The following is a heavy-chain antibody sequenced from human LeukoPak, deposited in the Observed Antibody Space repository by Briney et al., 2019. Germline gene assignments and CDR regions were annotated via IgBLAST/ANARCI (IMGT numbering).Heavy chain of an antibody. V-gene: IGHV3-48*03. CDR3: ARFAAYCSGGSCYSAYRWFDP. J-gene: IGHJ5*02. CDR1: GFTFSSYE. CDR2: ISSSCSTI. Sequence: GGSLRLSCAASGFTFSSYEMNWVRQAPRKGLEWVSYISSSCSTIFYEDSVKGRFTISRDNAKNSLYLQMNSLRAEDTAVYYWARFAAYCSGGSCYSAYRWFDPWGQGTLVTVSS. D-gene: IGHD2-15*01.